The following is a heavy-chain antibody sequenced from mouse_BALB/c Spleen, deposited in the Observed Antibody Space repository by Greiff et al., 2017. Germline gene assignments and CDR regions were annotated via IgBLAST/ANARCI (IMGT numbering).Heavy chain of an antibody. CDR3: ARETTATPYAMDY. D-gene: IGHD1-2*01. CDR1: GFSLTSYG. V-gene: IGHV2-9*02. J-gene: IGHJ4*01. Sequence: VQLQESGPGLVAPSQSLSITCTVSGFSLTSYGVHWVRQPPGKGLEWLGVIWAGGSTNYNSALMSRLSISKDNSKSQVFLKMNSLQTDDTAMYYCARETTATPYAMDYWGQGTSVTVSS. CDR2: IWAGGST.